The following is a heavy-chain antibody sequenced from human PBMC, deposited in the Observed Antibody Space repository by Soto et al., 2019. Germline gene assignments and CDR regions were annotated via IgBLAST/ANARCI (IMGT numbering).Heavy chain of an antibody. CDR1: GGTFSTYA. Sequence: QVHLVQSGAEVRKPGSSVNVSCKASGGTFSTYAVNWVRQAPGQGLEWMGGIIPLFDRTNYAQKFQGRVTFTADESTSTAYMEMSRLTSADTAVYYCARDRDPGPSTGSWTSYYHYGMDIWGQGTTVTVSS. J-gene: IGHJ6*02. D-gene: IGHD1-1*01. CDR3: ARDRDPGPSTGSWTSYYHYGMDI. CDR2: IIPLFDRT. V-gene: IGHV1-69*12.